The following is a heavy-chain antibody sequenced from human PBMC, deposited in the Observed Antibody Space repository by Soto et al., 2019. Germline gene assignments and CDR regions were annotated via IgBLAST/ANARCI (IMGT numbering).Heavy chain of an antibody. CDR2: MNPGSGDT. V-gene: IGHV1-8*01. J-gene: IGHJ5*02. CDR1: GYSFTNND. Sequence: ASVKVSCTASGYSFTNNDVTWVRQATGQGLEWMGWMNPGSGDTGYAQEFQGRVTMTRDISIATAYMELSSLRSDDTAIYYCARMATFGSLNWFDPWGQGTLVTVSS. CDR3: ARMATFGSLNWFDP. D-gene: IGHD3-16*01.